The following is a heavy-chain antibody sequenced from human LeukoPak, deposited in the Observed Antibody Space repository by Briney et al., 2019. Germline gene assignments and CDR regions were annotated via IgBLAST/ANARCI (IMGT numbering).Heavy chain of an antibody. CDR3: AKAEYYYDSKPVH. J-gene: IGHJ4*02. V-gene: IGHV3-20*04. D-gene: IGHD3-22*01. CDR2: INWNGGST. Sequence: SGGSLRLSCAASGFTFDDYGMSWVRQAPGKGLEWVSGINWNGGSTGYADSVKGRFTISRDNSKNSLYLQMNSLRTEDTALYYCAKAEYYYDSKPVHWGQGTLVTVSS. CDR1: GFTFDDYG.